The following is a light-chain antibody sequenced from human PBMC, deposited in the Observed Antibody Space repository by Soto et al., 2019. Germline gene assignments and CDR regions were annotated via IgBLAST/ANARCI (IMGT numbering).Light chain of an antibody. Sequence: DVKMTQSPSALSASVGDRVTITCRASQSISSWLAWYQKKPGKAPKLLIYDASSLESGVPTRFSGSGSGTEFTLTISSLQPDDFATYYCQQYNSYSWTFGQGTKVDI. CDR1: QSISSW. CDR2: DAS. J-gene: IGKJ1*01. CDR3: QQYNSYSWT. V-gene: IGKV1-5*01.